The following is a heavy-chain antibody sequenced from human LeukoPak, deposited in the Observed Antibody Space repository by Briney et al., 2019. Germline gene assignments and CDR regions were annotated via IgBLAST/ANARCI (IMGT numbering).Heavy chain of an antibody. CDR2: IIPIFGTA. V-gene: IGHV1-69*01. CDR3: ASLRNYGLPYWYFDL. CDR1: GGTFSSYA. D-gene: IGHD3-16*01. Sequence: SVKVSCKASGGTFSSYAISWVRQAPGQGLEWMGGIIPIFGTANYAQKFQGRVTITADESTSTAHMELSSLRSEDTAVYYCASLRNYGLPYWYFDLWGRGTLVTVSS. J-gene: IGHJ2*01.